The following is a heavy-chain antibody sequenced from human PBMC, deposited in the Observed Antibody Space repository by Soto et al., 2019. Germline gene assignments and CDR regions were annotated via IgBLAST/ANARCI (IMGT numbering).Heavy chain of an antibody. CDR3: ARGEDSITGTEFDY. CDR2: INHSGST. D-gene: IGHD1-20*01. CDR1: GGSFSGYY. Sequence: SETLSLTCAVYGGSFSGYYWSWIRQPPGKGLEWIGEINHSGSTNYNPSLKSRVTISVDTSKNQFSLKLSSVTAADTAVYYCARGEDSITGTEFDYWGQGTLVTVSS. J-gene: IGHJ4*02. V-gene: IGHV4-34*01.